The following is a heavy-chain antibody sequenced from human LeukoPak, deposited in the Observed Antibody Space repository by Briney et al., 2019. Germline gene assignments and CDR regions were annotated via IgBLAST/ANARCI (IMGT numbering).Heavy chain of an antibody. CDR1: GGSISSYY. Sequence: SETLSLICSVSGGSISSYYWSWMRQPPGKGLEWVGYIYYSGSTNYNPSLKSRVTISVDTSKNQCSLKLSSVTAADTAVYYCARSRLSGSYWGFFDCGSQATLVTAPS. CDR2: IYYSGST. D-gene: IGHD1-26*01. CDR3: ARSRLSGSYWGFFDC. V-gene: IGHV4-59*01. J-gene: IGHJ4*02.